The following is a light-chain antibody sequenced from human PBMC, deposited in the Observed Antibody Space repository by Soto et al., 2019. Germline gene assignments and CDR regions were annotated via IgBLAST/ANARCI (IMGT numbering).Light chain of an antibody. V-gene: IGKV3-20*01. CDR1: QSVSSSY. CDR3: QQSGSSPWT. CDR2: GAS. J-gene: IGKJ1*01. Sequence: IVLTQSPGTLSLSPGERATLSCRASQSVSSSYLAWYQQKPGQAPRLIIYGASSRASGIPDRFSGIGSGTDGTITISRLEQEDGAVYDCQQSGSSPWTFGQGTKVDIK.